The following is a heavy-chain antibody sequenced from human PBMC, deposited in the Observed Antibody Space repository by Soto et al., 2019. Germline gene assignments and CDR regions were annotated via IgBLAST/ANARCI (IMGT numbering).Heavy chain of an antibody. CDR1: GYTFTNYY. J-gene: IGHJ6*02. CDR2: INPSGGRT. V-gene: IGHV1-46*01. Sequence: ASVKVSCKASGYTFTNYYMHWVRQAPGQGLEWMGIINPSGGRTSYAQKFQGRVTMTRDTSTSTVYMEMSSLRSEDTAVYYCAIDWGRTPNREYIVVLPAAINPLGFGYGMDVWGQGTTVTVSS. CDR3: AIDWGRTPNREYIVVLPAAINPLGFGYGMDV. D-gene: IGHD2-2*02.